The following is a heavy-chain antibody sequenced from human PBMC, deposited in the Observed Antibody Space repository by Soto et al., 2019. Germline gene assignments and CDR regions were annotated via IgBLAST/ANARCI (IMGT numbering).Heavy chain of an antibody. CDR2: IHSSGSTI. CDR1: RFTFRDYS. V-gene: IGHV3-11*01. J-gene: IGHJ5*02. D-gene: IGHD1-1*01. Sequence: PGGSLRLSWAASRFTFRDYSMIFSLQAPGKGLEWVSYIHSSGSTIYYAYSVKGRFTISRDNAKNSLYLQMNSLRAEDTAVYYCVRAVNWNQFDPWGQGTLVTVSS. CDR3: VRAVNWNQFDP.